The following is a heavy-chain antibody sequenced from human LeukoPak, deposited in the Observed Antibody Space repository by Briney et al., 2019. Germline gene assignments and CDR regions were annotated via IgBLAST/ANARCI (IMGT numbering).Heavy chain of an antibody. CDR3: ARGRKDWSEGSGVGTPDAFDI. V-gene: IGHV1-69*05. CDR1: GGTFSSYA. D-gene: IGHD1-1*01. J-gene: IGHJ3*02. Sequence: SVKVSCKASGGTFSSYAISWVRQAPGQGLEWMGGIIPIFGTANYAQKFQGRVTITTDESTSTAYMELSSLRSEDTAVYSCARGRKDWSEGSGVGTPDAFDIWGQGTMVTVSS. CDR2: IIPIFGTA.